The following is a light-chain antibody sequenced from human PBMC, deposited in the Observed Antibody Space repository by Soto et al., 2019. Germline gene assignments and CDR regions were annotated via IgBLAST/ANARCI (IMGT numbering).Light chain of an antibody. CDR2: EDT. CDR3: CTYAGSSTFYV. J-gene: IGLJ1*01. Sequence: QSVLTQPASVSGSPGQSITISCAVTSDDVGSYNLVSWYQQYPGKAPKLIIYEDTKRPSGVSNRFSGSKSGNTASLTISGLQAEDEADYYCCTYAGSSTFYVFGTGTKVTVL. CDR1: SDDVGSYNL. V-gene: IGLV2-23*01.